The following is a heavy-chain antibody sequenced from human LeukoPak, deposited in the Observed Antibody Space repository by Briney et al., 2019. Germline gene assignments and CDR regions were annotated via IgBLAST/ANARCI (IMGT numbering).Heavy chain of an antibody. CDR3: AKDNRGYFDF. J-gene: IGHJ4*02. CDR2: ISYNGRNN. CDR1: GFTFYSYG. D-gene: IGHD3-16*01. V-gene: IGHV3-30*18. Sequence: GGSLRLSCAASGFTFYSYGMHGVRQAPGKGLEWVALISYNGRNNYYADSVKGRFTISRDNSKNTLYLQVSSLRTEDTAVYFCAKDNRGYFDFWGQGTLVTVSS.